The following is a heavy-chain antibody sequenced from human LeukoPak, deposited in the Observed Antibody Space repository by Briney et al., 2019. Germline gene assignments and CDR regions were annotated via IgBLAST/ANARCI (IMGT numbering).Heavy chain of an antibody. V-gene: IGHV1-2*02. J-gene: IGHJ4*02. CDR1: GYTFTCYY. CDR3: LRGGTFDY. Sequence: ASVKVSCKTSGYTFTCYYIHWVRQAPGQALEWMGWINPNTGASKYREKFQGRIAMTRDTSISTVYMQLTGLRSDDTALYYWLRGGTFDYWGQGILATVSS. D-gene: IGHD1-1*01. CDR2: INPNTGAS.